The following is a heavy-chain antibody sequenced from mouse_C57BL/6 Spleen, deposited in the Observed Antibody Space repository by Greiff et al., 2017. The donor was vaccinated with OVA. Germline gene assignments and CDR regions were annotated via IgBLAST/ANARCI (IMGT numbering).Heavy chain of an antibody. Sequence: QVQLQQPGAELVMPGASVKLSCKASGYTFTSYWMHWVKQRPGQGLEWIGEIDPSDSYTNYNQKFKGKSTLTVDKSSSTAYMQLSSLTSEDSAVYYCARWDYGSSYEDYFDYWGQGTTLTVSS. V-gene: IGHV1-69*01. CDR3: ARWDYGSSYEDYFDY. D-gene: IGHD1-1*01. CDR1: GYTFTSYW. J-gene: IGHJ2*01. CDR2: IDPSDSYT.